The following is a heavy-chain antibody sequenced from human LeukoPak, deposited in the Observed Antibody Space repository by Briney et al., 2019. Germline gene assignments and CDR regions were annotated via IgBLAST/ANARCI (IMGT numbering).Heavy chain of an antibody. V-gene: IGHV3-30*03. CDR1: GFTFNSYA. CDR2: ISYDGTNE. Sequence: GGSLRLSCAASGFTFNSYAMHWVRQAPGKGLEWVAVISYDGTNEFYGDSVKGRFTISRDNSKNTLYLQMNSLRTEDTALYYCARDISVYDSDPSDYYESAPGSWGQGTLVTVSP. D-gene: IGHD3-22*01. CDR3: ARDISVYDSDPSDYYESAPGS. J-gene: IGHJ4*02.